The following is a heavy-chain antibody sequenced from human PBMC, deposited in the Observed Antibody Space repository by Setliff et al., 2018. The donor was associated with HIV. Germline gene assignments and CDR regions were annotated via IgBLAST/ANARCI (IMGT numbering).Heavy chain of an antibody. CDR2: IIPIFGTA. CDR1: GGTFSSHA. D-gene: IGHD2-21*02. CDR3: AAGYCGGDCYSRQSYFDY. Sequence: WASVKVSCKASGGTFSSHAISWVRQAPGQGLEWMGGIIPIFGTANYAQKFQGRVTITADECTSTAYMELSSLRSEDTAVYDCAAGYCGGDCYSRQSYFDYWGQGTLVTVSS. J-gene: IGHJ4*02. V-gene: IGHV1-69*13.